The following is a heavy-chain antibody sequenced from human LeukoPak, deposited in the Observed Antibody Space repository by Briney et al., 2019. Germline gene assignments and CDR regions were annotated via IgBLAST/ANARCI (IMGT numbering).Heavy chain of an antibody. J-gene: IGHJ4*02. CDR2: IIPILGIA. Sequence: SVKVSCRASGGTFSSYTISWVRQAPGQGLEWMGRIIPILGIANYAQKFQGRVTITADKSTSTAYMELSSLRSEDTAVYYCARRSSSWREIDYWGQGTLVTVSS. D-gene: IGHD6-13*01. CDR3: ARRSSSWREIDY. CDR1: GGTFSSYT. V-gene: IGHV1-69*02.